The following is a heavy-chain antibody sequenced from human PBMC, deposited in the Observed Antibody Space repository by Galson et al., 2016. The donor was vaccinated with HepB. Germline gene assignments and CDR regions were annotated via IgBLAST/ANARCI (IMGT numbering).Heavy chain of an antibody. Sequence: SLRLSCAVSGFTFSKGFLTWVRQAPGKGLEWIGHIKSQRFGGAAEYAAAVQGRFTISRADSENTLYLQMDSLKTEDTAKYSCSTEGYYDSSAWVVFDYWGQGTLVTVSS. CDR1: GFTFSKGF. CDR2: IKSQRFGGAA. J-gene: IGHJ4*02. V-gene: IGHV3-15*01. CDR3: STEGYYDSSAWVVFDY. D-gene: IGHD3-22*01.